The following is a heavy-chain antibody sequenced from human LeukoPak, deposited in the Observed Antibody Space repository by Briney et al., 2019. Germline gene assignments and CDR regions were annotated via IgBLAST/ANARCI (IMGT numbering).Heavy chain of an antibody. V-gene: IGHV3-7*03. CDR2: IKLDGSEK. CDR3: ARVGYSSGWYRN. J-gene: IGHJ4*02. D-gene: IGHD6-19*01. CDR1: GFTFGKYW. Sequence: QTGGSLRLSCVASGFTFGKYWMSWVRQAPGKGLEWVANIKLDGSEKNYVDSVKGRFTISRDNTKNSLYLQMNSLRVEDTAVFYCARVGYSSGWYRNWGQGTLVTVSS.